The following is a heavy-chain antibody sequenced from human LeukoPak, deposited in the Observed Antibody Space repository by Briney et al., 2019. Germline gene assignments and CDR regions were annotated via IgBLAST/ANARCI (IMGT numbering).Heavy chain of an antibody. J-gene: IGHJ5*02. V-gene: IGHV4-39*01. Sequence: SETLSLTRTVAGGFITSISSYSGWIRQPPGKGLEWIGNICYSGTTYYNPSLKSRVTISLDTSKNQFSLRLSSVTAADTAFYYCVILPTGYPNWFDPWGQGTLVTVSS. D-gene: IGHD3-9*01. CDR3: VILPTGYPNWFDP. CDR2: ICYSGTT. CDR1: GGFITSISSY.